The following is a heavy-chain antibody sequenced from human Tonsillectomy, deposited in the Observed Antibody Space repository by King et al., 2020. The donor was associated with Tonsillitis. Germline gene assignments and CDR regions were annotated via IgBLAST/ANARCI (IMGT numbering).Heavy chain of an antibody. V-gene: IGHV3-21*01. J-gene: IGHJ3*02. CDR3: AKDKGADYYDSGRGAFDI. Sequence: DVQLVESGGGLVQPGGSLRLSCATSGFTFSNFDMNWVRQAPGKGLEWVSSIRSNSKNIYYAALVKGRFNISRENAKNSLFLKMNSLRADDTAVYYCAKDKGADYYDSGRGAFDIWDQGTTVTVSS. CDR2: IRSNSKNI. D-gene: IGHD3-22*01. CDR1: GFTFSNFD.